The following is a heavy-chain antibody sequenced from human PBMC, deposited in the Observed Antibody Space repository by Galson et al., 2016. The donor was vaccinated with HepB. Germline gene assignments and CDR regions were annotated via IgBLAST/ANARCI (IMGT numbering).Heavy chain of an antibody. V-gene: IGHV4-39*01. D-gene: IGHD6-19*01. CDR2: IYYSGST. CDR1: GGSISSTNYY. Sequence: SETLSLTCIVSGGSISSTNYYWGWIRQPPGGGLEWIGSIYYSGSTYYNPSLESRVTISVDTSKNQFSLRLSSVTAADTAVYYCATGISVAGKYHYYYMDVWGKGTPGTGS. CDR3: ATGISVAGKYHYYYMDV. J-gene: IGHJ6*03.